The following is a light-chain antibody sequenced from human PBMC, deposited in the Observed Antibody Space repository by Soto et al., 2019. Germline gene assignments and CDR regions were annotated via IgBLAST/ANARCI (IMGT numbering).Light chain of an antibody. V-gene: IGKV3-15*01. CDR3: QQYNNWPLT. J-gene: IGKJ4*01. Sequence: EIVLTQSPATLSVSPGDRAILSCRASQSVRSDLAWLQQKPGQAPRLLIYDASTRATGIPARFSGSVSGTEFTLTISSLQSEDFAIYYCQQYNNWPLTFGGGTKVEIK. CDR1: QSVRSD. CDR2: DAS.